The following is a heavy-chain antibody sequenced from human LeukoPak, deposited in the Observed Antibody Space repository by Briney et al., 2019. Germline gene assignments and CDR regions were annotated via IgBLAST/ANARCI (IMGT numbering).Heavy chain of an antibody. Sequence: PGRSLRLSCAASGFTFSSYGMHWVRQAPGKGLEWVAVISYDGSNKYYADSVKGRFTISRDNSKNTLYLQMNSLRAEDTAVYYCAKEINDYGDYGKTWGQGTLVTVSS. CDR2: ISYDGSNK. J-gene: IGHJ5*02. CDR1: GFTFSSYG. D-gene: IGHD4-17*01. CDR3: AKEINDYGDYGKT. V-gene: IGHV3-30*18.